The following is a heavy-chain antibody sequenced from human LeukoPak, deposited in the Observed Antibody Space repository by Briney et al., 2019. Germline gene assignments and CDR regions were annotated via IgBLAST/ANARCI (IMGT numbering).Heavy chain of an antibody. V-gene: IGHV3-30*18. Sequence: PGRSLRLSCAASGFTFSSYGMQWVRQAPGKGLEWVAVISYDGSNKYYADSVKGRFTISRDNSKNTLYLQMNSLRAEDTAVYYCAKDLVVRYCSSTSCYTGSPSGMDVWGQGTTVTVSS. D-gene: IGHD2-2*02. CDR1: GFTFSSYG. CDR3: AKDLVVRYCSSTSCYTGSPSGMDV. CDR2: ISYDGSNK. J-gene: IGHJ6*02.